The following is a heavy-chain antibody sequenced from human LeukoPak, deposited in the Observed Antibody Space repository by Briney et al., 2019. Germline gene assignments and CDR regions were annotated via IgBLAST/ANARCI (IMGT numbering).Heavy chain of an antibody. CDR3: AKGPYGTSPLPRTYNWFDP. CDR2: ISSSGVGT. D-gene: IGHD2-8*01. CDR1: GFTFSNYA. Sequence: QPGGSLRLSCAASGFTFSNYAMSWVRQAPGKGLEWVSVISSSGVGTYYADSVKGRFTISRDNSKYTLYLQMHSLKAEDTAVYYCAKGPYGTSPLPRTYNWFDPWGQGTLVTVSS. V-gene: IGHV3-23*01. J-gene: IGHJ5*02.